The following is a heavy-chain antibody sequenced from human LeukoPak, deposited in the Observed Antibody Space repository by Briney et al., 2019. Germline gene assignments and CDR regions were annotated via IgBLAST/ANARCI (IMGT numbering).Heavy chain of an antibody. D-gene: IGHD6-19*01. CDR1: GFTFSSYA. Sequence: QAGGSLRLSCAASGFTFSSYAMHWVRQAPGKGLEWVAVISYDGSNKYYADSVKGRFTISRDNSKNTLYLQMNSLRAEDTAVYYCARGKQWLVLYYFDYWGQGTLVTVSS. CDR3: ARGKQWLVLYYFDY. V-gene: IGHV3-30-3*01. CDR2: ISYDGSNK. J-gene: IGHJ4*02.